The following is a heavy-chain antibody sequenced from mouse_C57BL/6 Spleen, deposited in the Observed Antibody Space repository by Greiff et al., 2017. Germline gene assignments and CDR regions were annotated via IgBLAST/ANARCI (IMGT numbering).Heavy chain of an antibody. CDR3: AGDDYDGAWFAY. CDR1: GYTFTSYW. D-gene: IGHD2-4*01. Sequence: QVQLQQPGTELVKPGASVKLSCKASGYTFTSYWMHWVKQRPGQGLEWIGNINPSNGGTNYNEKFKSKATLTVDKSSSTAYMQLSSLTSEDSAVYCCAGDDYDGAWFAYWGKGTLVTVSA. V-gene: IGHV1-53*01. CDR2: INPSNGGT. J-gene: IGHJ3*01.